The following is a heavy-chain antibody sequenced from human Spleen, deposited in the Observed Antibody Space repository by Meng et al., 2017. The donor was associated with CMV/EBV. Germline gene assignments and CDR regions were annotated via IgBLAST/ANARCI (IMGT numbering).Heavy chain of an antibody. Sequence: GESLKISCAASGFTFSSYAMHWVRQAPGKGLEWVAVISYDGSNKYYADSVKGRFTISRDNSKNTLYLQMNSLRAEDTAVYYCARGSGTDNYYYGMDVWGQGTTVTVSS. J-gene: IGHJ6*02. V-gene: IGHV3-30-3*01. CDR1: GFTFSSYA. D-gene: IGHD1-1*01. CDR2: ISYDGSNK. CDR3: ARGSGTDNYYYGMDV.